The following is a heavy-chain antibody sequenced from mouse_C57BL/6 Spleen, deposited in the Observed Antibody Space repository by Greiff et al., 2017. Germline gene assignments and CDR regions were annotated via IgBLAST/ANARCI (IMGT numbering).Heavy chain of an antibody. V-gene: IGHV5-4*03. CDR2: ISDGGSYT. J-gene: IGHJ4*01. CDR3: ARGDLYYAMDY. Sequence: DVMLVESGGGLVKPGGSLKLSCAASGFTFSSYAMSWVRQTPEKRLEWVATISDGGSYTYYPDNVKGRFTISRDNAKNNLYLQMSHLKSEDTAMYYCARGDLYYAMDYWGQGTSVTVSS. CDR1: GFTFSSYA.